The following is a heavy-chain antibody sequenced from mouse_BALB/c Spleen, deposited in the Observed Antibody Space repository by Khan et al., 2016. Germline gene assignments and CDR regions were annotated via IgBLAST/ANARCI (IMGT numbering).Heavy chain of an antibody. CDR1: GYSITSDYA. J-gene: IGHJ2*01. Sequence: QLQESGPGLVKPSQSLSLTCTVTGYSITSDYAWNWIRQFPGNKLEWMGYISYSGITSYSPSLKSRISITRDTSKNQFFLQLNSVTTEDTATYNCARGRSYFFDFWGQGTTLTVSS. CDR3: ARGRSYFFDF. D-gene: IGHD1-1*01. V-gene: IGHV3-2*02. CDR2: ISYSGIT.